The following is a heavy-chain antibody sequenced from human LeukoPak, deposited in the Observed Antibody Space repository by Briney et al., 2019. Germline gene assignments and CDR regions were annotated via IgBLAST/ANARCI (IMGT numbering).Heavy chain of an antibody. CDR2: ISGSGGST. D-gene: IGHD2-2*01. CDR3: AKVSGRVYCSSTSCYYGGAFDI. V-gene: IGHV3-23*01. Sequence: GGSLRLSCAASGFTFSRYAMSWVRQAPGKGLEWVSAISGSGGSTYYADSVKGRFTISRDNSKNTLYLQMNSLRAEDTAVYYCAKVSGRVYCSSTSCYYGGAFDIWGQGTMVTVSS. J-gene: IGHJ3*02. CDR1: GFTFSRYA.